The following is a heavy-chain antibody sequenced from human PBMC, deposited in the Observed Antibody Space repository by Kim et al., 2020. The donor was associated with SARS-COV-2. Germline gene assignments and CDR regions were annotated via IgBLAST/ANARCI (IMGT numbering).Heavy chain of an antibody. D-gene: IGHD3-10*01. CDR3: ARVEITMVRGVIGSIDY. V-gene: IGHV3-48*02. CDR2: ISSSSSTI. Sequence: GGSLRLSCAASGFTFSSYSMNWVRQAPGKGLEWVSYISSSSSTIYYADSVKGRFTISRDNAKNSLYLQMNSLRDEDTAVYYCARVEITMVRGVIGSIDYWGQGTLVTVSS. J-gene: IGHJ4*02. CDR1: GFTFSSYS.